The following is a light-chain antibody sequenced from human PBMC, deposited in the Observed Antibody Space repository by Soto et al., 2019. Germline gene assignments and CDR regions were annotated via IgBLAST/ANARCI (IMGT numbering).Light chain of an antibody. J-gene: IGKJ5*01. CDR1: QSVSSSY. CDR2: GAS. Sequence: QSPPSLSSSPGERAALSCRASQSVSSSYLAWYQQKPGQAPRLLIYGASSRATGIPDRFSGSGSGTDFTLTISRLEPEDFAVYYCQQDGRSPITFGQGTRLEI. CDR3: QQDGRSPIT. V-gene: IGKV3-20*01.